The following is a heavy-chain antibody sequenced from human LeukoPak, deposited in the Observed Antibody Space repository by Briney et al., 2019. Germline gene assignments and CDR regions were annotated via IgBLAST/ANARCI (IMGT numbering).Heavy chain of an antibody. J-gene: IGHJ4*02. CDR1: GDTFSNYY. V-gene: IGHV1-46*01. CDR2: MNARGGGT. Sequence: ASVKVSCKASGDTFSNYYMHWVRQAPGQGLEWMGVMNARGGGTSYAQKFQGRVNMTRDTSTSTDYMELSSLRSEDTAMYYCARRSDFCISTSCYLHYWGQGTLVTVSS. CDR3: ARRSDFCISTSCYLHY. D-gene: IGHD2-2*01.